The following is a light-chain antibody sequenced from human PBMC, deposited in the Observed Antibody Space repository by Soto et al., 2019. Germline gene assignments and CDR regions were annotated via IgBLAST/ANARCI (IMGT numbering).Light chain of an antibody. V-gene: IGKV1-9*01. Sequence: DIQLTQSPSFLSASVGDRVTITCRASQGISNYLAWYQQELGKAPKLLISAASTLQSGVPSRFSGGGSGTEFTLTISSLQPEDFATYCCQQVNSFPLTFGGGTKVEIK. CDR1: QGISNY. J-gene: IGKJ4*01. CDR3: QQVNSFPLT. CDR2: AAS.